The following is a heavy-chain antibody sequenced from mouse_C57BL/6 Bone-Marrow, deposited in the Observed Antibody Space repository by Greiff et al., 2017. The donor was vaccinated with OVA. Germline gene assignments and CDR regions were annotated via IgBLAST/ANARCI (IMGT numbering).Heavy chain of an antibody. V-gene: IGHV1-69*01. J-gene: IGHJ1*03. CDR3: ARSGSTAVVATDFDV. Sequence: QVQLQQPGAELVMPGASVKLSCKASGYTFTSYWMHWVKQRPGQGLEWIGEIDPSDSYTNYNQKFKGKSTLTVDKSSSTAYMQLSSLTSEDSAVYYCARSGSTAVVATDFDVWGRGTTVTVSS. D-gene: IGHD1-1*01. CDR1: GYTFTSYW. CDR2: IDPSDSYT.